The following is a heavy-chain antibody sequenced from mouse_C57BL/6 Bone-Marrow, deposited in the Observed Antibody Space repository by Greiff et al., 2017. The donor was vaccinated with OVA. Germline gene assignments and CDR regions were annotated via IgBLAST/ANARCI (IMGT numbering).Heavy chain of an antibody. CDR2: IDPSDSET. J-gene: IGHJ4*01. D-gene: IGHD1-1*01. CDR1: GYTFTSYW. V-gene: IGHV1-52*01. Sequence: QVQLQQPGAELVRPGSSVKLSCKASGYTFTSYWMHWVKQRPIQGLEWIGNIDPSDSETHYNQKFKDKATLTVDKSSSTAYMQLSSLTSEDSAVYYCAGPTVVECAMDYWGQGTSVTVSS. CDR3: AGPTVVECAMDY.